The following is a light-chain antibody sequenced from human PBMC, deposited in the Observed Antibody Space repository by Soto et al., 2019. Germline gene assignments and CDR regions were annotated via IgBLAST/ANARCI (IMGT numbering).Light chain of an antibody. V-gene: IGKV1-27*01. J-gene: IGKJ5*01. Sequence: DIQMTQSPSSLSTSVGDRVTITCRASQGISNFLAWYQQKPGKVPKLLISAASTLQSGVPSRFSGSGSGTDFTLTSTSLQPEDVANYYCQKYSSVITFGQGTRLEIK. CDR3: QKYSSVIT. CDR2: AAS. CDR1: QGISNF.